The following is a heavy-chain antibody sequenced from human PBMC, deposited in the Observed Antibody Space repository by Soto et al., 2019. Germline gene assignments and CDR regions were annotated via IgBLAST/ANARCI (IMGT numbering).Heavy chain of an antibody. Sequence: QVQLVQSGDEVKKPGSSVKVSCKASGDTFTNHVFNWVRQAPGQGLEWMGGIISLFGTPNYSRRFQGRVTIPADESRATSYREVSSLISDDTAVYYCARDLVGGYDGGDYWGQGPLVTVSS. V-gene: IGHV1-69*12. J-gene: IGHJ4*02. CDR1: GDTFTNHV. CDR3: ARDLVGGYDGGDY. D-gene: IGHD5-12*01. CDR2: IISLFGTP.